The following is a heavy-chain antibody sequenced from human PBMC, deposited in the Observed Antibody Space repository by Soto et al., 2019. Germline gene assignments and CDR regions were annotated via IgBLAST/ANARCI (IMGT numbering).Heavy chain of an antibody. V-gene: IGHV3-30*04. D-gene: IGHD2-2*01. Sequence: GGSLRLSCAPSGFTFSRHTMHWVSQAPGKGLEWMASISYDGSNKYYADSVKGRFTISRDNSKNTLYLQMNSLRAEDTAVYYCAKDPGFNVLVPHTPQVVGMDVWGQGTTVTVSS. J-gene: IGHJ6*02. CDR2: ISYDGSNK. CDR3: AKDPGFNVLVPHTPQVVGMDV. CDR1: GFTFSRHT.